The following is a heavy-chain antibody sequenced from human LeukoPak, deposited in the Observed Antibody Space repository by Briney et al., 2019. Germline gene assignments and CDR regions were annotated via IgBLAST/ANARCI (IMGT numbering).Heavy chain of an antibody. V-gene: IGHV3-11*04. CDR1: GFTFSDYY. Sequence: GGSLRLSCAASGFTFSDYYMSWIRQAPGKGLEWVSYISSSGSTIYYADSVKGRFTISRDNAKNSLYLQMNSLRAEDTAVYYCAIGARATKPLLGFDYWGQGTLVTVSS. D-gene: IGHD2-15*01. J-gene: IGHJ4*02. CDR2: ISSSGSTI. CDR3: AIGARATKPLLGFDY.